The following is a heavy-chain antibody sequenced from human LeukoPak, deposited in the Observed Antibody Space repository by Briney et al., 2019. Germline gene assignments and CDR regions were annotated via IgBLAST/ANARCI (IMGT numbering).Heavy chain of an antibody. V-gene: IGHV1-18*01. D-gene: IGHD2-2*01. CDR2: ISDYNGNT. CDR3: ATLSCSSSSCYPYYFDY. J-gene: IGHJ4*02. CDR1: GYTFTSYG. Sequence: GASVKVSCKASGYTFTSYGIGWVRQAPGRGLEWMGWISDYNGNTNYAQKLQGRVTMTTDTSTSTAHMELRSLRSDDTAVYYCATLSCSSSSCYPYYFDYWGQGTLVTVSS.